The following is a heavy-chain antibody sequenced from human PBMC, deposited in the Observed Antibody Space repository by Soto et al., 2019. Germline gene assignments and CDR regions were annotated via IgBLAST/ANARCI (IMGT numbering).Heavy chain of an antibody. CDR3: ARDGFNIYYYDSSGPRWFDP. CDR1: GGTFSSYA. CDR2: IIAFIGTA. J-gene: IGHJ5*02. V-gene: IGHV1-69*06. D-gene: IGHD3-22*01. Sequence: SVKVSCKASGGTFSSYAISWVRQAPGQGLEWMGGIIAFIGTANYAQKLQGRVTMTADTSTSTAYMELRSLISDDTAVYYCARDGFNIYYYDSSGPRWFDPWGQGTLVTVSS.